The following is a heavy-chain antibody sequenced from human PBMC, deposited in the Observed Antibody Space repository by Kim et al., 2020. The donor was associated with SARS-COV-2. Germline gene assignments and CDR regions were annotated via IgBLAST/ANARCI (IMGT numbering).Heavy chain of an antibody. CDR1: GDSVSGSSW. CDR3: ARFSGWPFDY. D-gene: IGHD6-19*01. J-gene: IGHJ4*02. V-gene: IGHV4-4*02. CDR2: MYHSGNT. Sequence: SETLSLTCTVSGDSVSGSSWWSWVRQPPGKGLEWIGEMYHSGNTNYNPSLRSRVTISVDKSKNQFSLKLTSVTAADTAVYYCARFSGWPFDYWGQGTLVTVSS.